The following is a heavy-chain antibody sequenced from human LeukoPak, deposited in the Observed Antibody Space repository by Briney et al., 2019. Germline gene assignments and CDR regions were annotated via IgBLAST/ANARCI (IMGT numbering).Heavy chain of an antibody. CDR3: AKDLSWELLAFDI. J-gene: IGHJ3*02. CDR1: GFTFSSYG. V-gene: IGHV3-30*02. D-gene: IGHD1-26*01. CDR2: IRYDGSNK. Sequence: GGSLRLSCAASGFTFSSYGMHWVRQAPGKGLEWVAFIRYDGSNKYYADSAKGRFTISRDNSKNTLYLQMNSLRAEDTAVYYCAKDLSWELLAFDIWGQGTMVTVSS.